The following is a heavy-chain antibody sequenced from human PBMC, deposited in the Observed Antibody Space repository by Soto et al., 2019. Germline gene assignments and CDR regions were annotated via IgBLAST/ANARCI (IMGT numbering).Heavy chain of an antibody. V-gene: IGHV1-69*13. CDR3: ASSGIPTYYYDSSGYYYCY. J-gene: IGHJ4*02. CDR2: IIPIFGTA. D-gene: IGHD3-22*01. Sequence: ASVKVSCKASGGTFSSYAISWVRQAPGQGXEWMGGIIPIFGTANYAQKFQGRVTITADESTSTAYMELSCLRSEDTAVYYCASSGIPTYYYDSSGYYYCYWGQGTLVTVSS. CDR1: GGTFSSYA.